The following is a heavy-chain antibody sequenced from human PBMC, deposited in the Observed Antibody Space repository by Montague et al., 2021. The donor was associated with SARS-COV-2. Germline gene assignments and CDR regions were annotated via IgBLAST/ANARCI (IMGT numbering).Heavy chain of an antibody. D-gene: IGHD6-19*01. CDR3: ERDRYSSGWSLHFDY. CDR1: GGSISSYY. Sequence: SETLSLTCTVSGGSISSYYWSWIRQPPGKGLEWIGYIYYSGSTNYNPSLKSRVTISVDTPKNQFSLQLSSVTAADTAVYYCERDRYSSGWSLHFDYWGQGTLVTVSS. CDR2: IYYSGST. V-gene: IGHV4-59*13. J-gene: IGHJ4*02.